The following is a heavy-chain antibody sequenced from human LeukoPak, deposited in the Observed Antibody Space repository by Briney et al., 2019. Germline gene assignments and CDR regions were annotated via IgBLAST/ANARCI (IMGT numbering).Heavy chain of an antibody. CDR1: GGSISTYY. V-gene: IGHV4-59*01. Sequence: PSETLSLICTVSGGSISTYYWSWIQQPPGKGLEWIGYIYYSGNTNYNPSLKSRVTISVDTSKNQFSLKLSSVTAADTAVYYCARVGTGNFDYWGQGTLVTVSS. CDR3: ARVGTGNFDY. D-gene: IGHD3/OR15-3a*01. CDR2: IYYSGNT. J-gene: IGHJ4*02.